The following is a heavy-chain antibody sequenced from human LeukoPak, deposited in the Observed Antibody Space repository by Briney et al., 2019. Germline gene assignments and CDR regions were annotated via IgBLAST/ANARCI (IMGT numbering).Heavy chain of an antibody. CDR1: GYTFTSYG. CDR3: ARDSGFGYFDY. V-gene: IGHV1-18*01. D-gene: IGHD1-1*01. Sequence: ASVKVSCKASGYTFTSYGISWVRQAPGQGLEWMGWISAYNGNTNYAQKLQGRVTMTRDTSTSTVYMDLISLRSEDTAVYYCARDSGFGYFDYWGQGTLVTVSS. CDR2: ISAYNGNT. J-gene: IGHJ4*02.